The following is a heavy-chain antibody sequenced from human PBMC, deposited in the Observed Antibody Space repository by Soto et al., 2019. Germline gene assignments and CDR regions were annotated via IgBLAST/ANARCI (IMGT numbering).Heavy chain of an antibody. D-gene: IGHD3-22*01. J-gene: IGHJ4*02. V-gene: IGHV1-3*01. CDR1: GYTFTSYA. CDR3: ARGLRHIIMIVVY. Sequence: ASVKVPCKAAGYTFTSYAMHWERQAPGQRIEWMGWINAGNGNTKYSQKLQGRVTITRDTPASTAYMELSSLSSEDTAVYYCARGLRHIIMIVVYWGEGTLVPVSS. CDR2: INAGNGNT.